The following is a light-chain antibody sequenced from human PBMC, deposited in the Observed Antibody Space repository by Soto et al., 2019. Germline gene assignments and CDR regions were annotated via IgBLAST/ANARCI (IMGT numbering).Light chain of an antibody. V-gene: IGLV1-40*01. Sequence: QSVLTQPPSVSGAPGQRVTISCTGSGSNIGAGYAVHWYQQLPGTAPKLLIYSNVYRPSGVPDRFSGSKSDTSASLAITGLQAEDEADYYCQSYDSGPIVIFGGGTKLTVL. CDR3: QSYDSGPIVI. J-gene: IGLJ2*01. CDR2: SNV. CDR1: GSNIGAGYA.